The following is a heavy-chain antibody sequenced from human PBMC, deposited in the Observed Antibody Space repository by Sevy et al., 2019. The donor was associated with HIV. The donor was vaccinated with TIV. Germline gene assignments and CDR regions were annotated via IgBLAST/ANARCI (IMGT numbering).Heavy chain of an antibody. D-gene: IGHD6-13*01. CDR2: ISYDGSNK. CDR3: ARERRARGTYSSRWYDPTGVDAFDI. J-gene: IGHJ3*02. CDR1: GFTFSSYA. Sequence: GGSLRLSCAASGFTFSSYAMHWVRQAPGKGLEWVAVISYDGSNKYYADSVKGGFTISRDNSKNTLYLQMNSLRAEDTAVYYCARERRARGTYSSRWYDPTGVDAFDIWGQGTMVTVSS. V-gene: IGHV3-30-3*01.